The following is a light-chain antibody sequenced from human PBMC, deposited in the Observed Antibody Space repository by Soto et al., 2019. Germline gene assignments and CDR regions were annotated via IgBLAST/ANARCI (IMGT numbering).Light chain of an antibody. CDR1: QTVGTNY. V-gene: IGKV3-20*01. Sequence: EIVLTQSPGTLSLSPGERATLSCRASQTVGTNYLAWYQQKPGQAPRLLIYAASYRATGIPDRFTGSGSGKDFTLPLRRLEPEDFVVYYCQQSYSPPGLPFGGGTKVEIK. CDR3: QQSYSPPGLP. J-gene: IGKJ4*01. CDR2: AAS.